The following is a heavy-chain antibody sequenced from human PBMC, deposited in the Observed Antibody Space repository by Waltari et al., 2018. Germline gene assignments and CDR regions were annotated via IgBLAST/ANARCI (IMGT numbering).Heavy chain of an antibody. V-gene: IGHV3-74*01. CDR3: ARDHYYSKDV. J-gene: IGHJ6*04. CDR1: GFSFSPYW. Sequence: EVQLVESGGGIVQPGGSLRLSCEASGFSFSPYWMHWVRQGRGKVLVWVSRIDNGDGSGTSYADSVKGRFTISRDNAKNTLYLQMNSLRAEDTGVYYCARDHYYSKDVWGTGTTVTVSS. CDR2: IDNGDGSGT.